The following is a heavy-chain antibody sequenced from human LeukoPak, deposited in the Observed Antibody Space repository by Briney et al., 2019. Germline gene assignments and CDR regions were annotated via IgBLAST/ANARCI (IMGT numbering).Heavy chain of an antibody. CDR1: VYTFTSYD. CDR2: MNPNSGNT. J-gene: IGHJ6*03. V-gene: IGHV1-8*01. Sequence: ASVKVSCKASVYTFTSYDINWVRQATGQGLEGMGWMNPNSGNTGYAQKFQGRVTMTRNTSISTAYMELSSLRSGDTAVYYCASGSLDYYMDVWGKGTTVTVSS. CDR3: ASGSLDYYMDV.